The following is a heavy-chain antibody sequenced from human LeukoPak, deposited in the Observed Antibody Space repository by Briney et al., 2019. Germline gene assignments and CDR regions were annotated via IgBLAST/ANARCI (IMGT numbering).Heavy chain of an antibody. CDR1: GGSISSYY. D-gene: IGHD3-22*01. CDR3: ASFGYYYDSSGQPYYFDY. Sequence: SETLSLTCTVSGGSISSYYWSWIRQPAGKGLEWIGRIYTSGSTNYNPSLKSRVTMSVDTSKNQFSLKLSSVTAADTAVYYCASFGYYYDSSGQPYYFDYWGQGTLVTVSS. CDR2: IYTSGST. V-gene: IGHV4-4*07. J-gene: IGHJ4*02.